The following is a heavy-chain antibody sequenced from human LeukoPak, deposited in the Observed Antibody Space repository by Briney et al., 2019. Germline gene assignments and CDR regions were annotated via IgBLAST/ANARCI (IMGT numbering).Heavy chain of an antibody. D-gene: IGHD1-26*01. Sequence: SQTLSLTCAISGDSVSNKNTAWNWIRQSPSRGLEWLGRTYYRSKWHNTYAASVKSRITINPDTSKNQFSLQLNSVTPEDTAVYSFVSFSGGIIAYWGQGTRSPSRQ. CDR3: VSFSGGIIAY. J-gene: IGHJ4*02. CDR1: GDSVSNKNTA. V-gene: IGHV6-1*01. CDR2: TYYRSKWHN.